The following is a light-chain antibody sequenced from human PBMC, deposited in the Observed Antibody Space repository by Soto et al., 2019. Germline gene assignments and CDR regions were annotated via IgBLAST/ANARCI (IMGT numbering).Light chain of an antibody. Sequence: EIVLTQSPATLSLSPGERATLSCRASQSVSSFVAWYQQKPGQPPRLLIYDASYRAAGIPARFSGCGSGTDITLTISSLEPEDSGVYYCQHRINFPLRPLAFGGGTQGEI. CDR1: QSVSSF. CDR3: QHRINFPLRPLA. CDR2: DAS. J-gene: IGKJ4*01. V-gene: IGKV3-11*01.